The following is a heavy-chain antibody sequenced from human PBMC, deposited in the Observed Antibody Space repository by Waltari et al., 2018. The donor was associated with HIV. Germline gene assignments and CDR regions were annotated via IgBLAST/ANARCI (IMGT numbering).Heavy chain of an antibody. Sequence: QVQLQESGPRLVKASETLSLTCTVSASSISSNYYWGWIRQPPGKGLHWIGSIYRTGTPYYNPALKSRVNISADLSKNQFSLKWTSVSAADTAVYYCARDQDYYDSSGYTCYAFDIWGQGTSVTVSS. V-gene: IGHV4-38-2*02. CDR2: IYRTGTP. J-gene: IGHJ3*02. CDR1: ASSISSNYY. CDR3: ARDQDYYDSSGYTCYAFDI. D-gene: IGHD3-22*01.